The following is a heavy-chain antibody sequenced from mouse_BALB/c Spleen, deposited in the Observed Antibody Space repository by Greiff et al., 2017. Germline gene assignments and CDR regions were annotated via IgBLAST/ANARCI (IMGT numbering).Heavy chain of an antibody. Sequence: EVQGVESGGGLVQPGGSRKLSCAASGFTFSSFGMHWVRQAPEKGLEWVAYISSGSSTIYYADTVKGRFTISRDNPKNTLFLQMTSLRSEDTAMYYCASAGYYGSSYVDFDYWGQGTTLTVSS. D-gene: IGHD1-1*01. CDR3: ASAGYYGSSYVDFDY. CDR1: GFTFSSFG. J-gene: IGHJ2*01. CDR2: ISSGSSTI. V-gene: IGHV5-17*02.